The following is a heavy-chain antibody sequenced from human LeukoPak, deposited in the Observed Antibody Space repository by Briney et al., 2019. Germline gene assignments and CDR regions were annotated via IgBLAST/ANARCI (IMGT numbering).Heavy chain of an antibody. D-gene: IGHD6-13*01. CDR2: IIPIFGTA. V-gene: IGHV1-69*13. Sequence: ASVKVSCKASGGTFSSYAISWVRQAPGQGLEWMGGIIPIFGTANYAQKFQGRVTITADESTSTAYMELSSLRSEDTAVYYCARALGGQQLVRWYFDYWGQGTLVTVSS. CDR3: ARALGGQQLVRWYFDY. CDR1: GGTFSSYA. J-gene: IGHJ4*02.